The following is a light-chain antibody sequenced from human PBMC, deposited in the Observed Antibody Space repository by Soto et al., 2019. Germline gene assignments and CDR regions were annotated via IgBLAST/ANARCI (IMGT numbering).Light chain of an antibody. Sequence: QSALTQPPSASGSPGQSVTISCTGTSSDIGGYNSVSWYQQHPGKAPKLMIYEVNKRPLGVPERFSGSKSGNTASLTVSGLQADDAADYYCSSSACTNSSVLFGGGTQLTVL. CDR1: SSDIGGYNS. V-gene: IGLV2-8*01. J-gene: IGLJ3*02. CDR3: SSSACTNSSVL. CDR2: EVN.